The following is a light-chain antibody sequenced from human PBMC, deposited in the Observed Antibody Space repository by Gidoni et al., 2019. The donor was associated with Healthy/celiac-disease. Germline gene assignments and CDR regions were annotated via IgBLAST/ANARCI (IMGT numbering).Light chain of an antibody. CDR2: YDD. CDR1: SSNIGNNA. CDR3: AAWDDSLNGQYV. J-gene: IGLJ1*01. V-gene: IGLV1-36*01. Sequence: QSVLTQPPSLSEAPRQRVTISCSGSSSNIGNNAVNWYQQLPGKAPKLLIYYDDLLPSGVSDRFSGSKSGTSASLAISGLQSEDEADYYCAAWDDSLNGQYVFGTGTKVTVL.